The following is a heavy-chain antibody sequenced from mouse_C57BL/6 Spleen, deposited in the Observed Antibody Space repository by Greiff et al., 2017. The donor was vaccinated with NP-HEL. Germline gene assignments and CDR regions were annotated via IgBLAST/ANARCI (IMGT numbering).Heavy chain of an antibody. CDR1: GYTFTSYG. J-gene: IGHJ2*01. Sequence: VQRVESGAELARPGASVKLSCKASGYTFTSYGISWVKQRTGQGLEWIGEIYPRSGNTYYNEKFKGKATLTADKSSSTAYMELRSLTSEDSAVYFCARGLDYFDYWGQGTTLTVSS. CDR2: IYPRSGNT. V-gene: IGHV1-81*01. CDR3: ARGLDYFDY.